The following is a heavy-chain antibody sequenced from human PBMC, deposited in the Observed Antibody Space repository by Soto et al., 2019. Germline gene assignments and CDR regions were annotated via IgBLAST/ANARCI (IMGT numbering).Heavy chain of an antibody. CDR1: GGTFSIDA. D-gene: IGHD2-2*01. CDR3: ARDPQRGVRWFDP. V-gene: IGHV1-69*13. Sequence: SVKGYCKASGGTFSIDAISLGRQAPGQGLEWMGGIIPIFGTANYAQKFQGRVTITADESTSTAYMELSSLRSEDTAVYYCARDPQRGVRWFDPWGQGTLVTSPQ. J-gene: IGHJ5*02. CDR2: IIPIFGTA.